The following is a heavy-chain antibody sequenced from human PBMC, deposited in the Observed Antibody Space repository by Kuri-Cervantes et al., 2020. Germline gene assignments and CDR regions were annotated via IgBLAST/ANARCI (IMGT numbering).Heavy chain of an antibody. D-gene: IGHD2-15*01. V-gene: IGHV4-61*01. CDR2: IYYSGST. CDR3: ASYCSGGSCYSGYFQH. J-gene: IGHJ1*01. CDR1: GGSVSSGSYY. Sequence: GSLRLSCTVSGGSVSSGSYYWSWIRQPPGKGLEWIGYIYYSGSTNYNPSLKSRVTISVDTSKNQFSLKLSSVTAADTAVYYCASYCSGGSCYSGYFQHWGQGTLVTVSS.